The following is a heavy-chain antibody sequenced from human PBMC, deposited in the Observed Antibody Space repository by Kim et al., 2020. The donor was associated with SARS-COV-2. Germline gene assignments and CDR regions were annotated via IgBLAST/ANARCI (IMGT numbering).Heavy chain of an antibody. CDR2: ISGSGGST. Sequence: GASLRLSCAASGFTFSSYAMSWVRQAPGKGLEWVSAISGSGGSTYYADSVKGRFTISRDNSKNTLYLQMNSLRAEDTAVYYCAKVRLNSGSYYNGVGSGFDYWGQGTLVTVSS. D-gene: IGHD3-10*01. J-gene: IGHJ4*02. CDR1: GFTFSSYA. V-gene: IGHV3-23*01. CDR3: AKVRLNSGSYYNGVGSGFDY.